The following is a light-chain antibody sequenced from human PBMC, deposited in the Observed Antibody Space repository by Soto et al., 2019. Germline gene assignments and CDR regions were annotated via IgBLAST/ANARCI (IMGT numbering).Light chain of an antibody. CDR1: QSISSW. CDR2: DAF. CDR3: QQYNSYSPLT. V-gene: IGKV1-5*01. Sequence: DIQMAHSPSTLSAFVGDRVTITCRASQSISSWLAWYQQKPGKAPKLLIFDAFSLESGVPSSFSGSRSGTEFTLTISSLQHDDYANYYCQQYNSYSPLTFGGGTKVDIK. J-gene: IGKJ4*01.